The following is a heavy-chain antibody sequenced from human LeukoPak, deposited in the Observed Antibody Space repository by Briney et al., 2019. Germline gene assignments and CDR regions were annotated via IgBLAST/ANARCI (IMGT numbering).Heavy chain of an antibody. D-gene: IGHD6-19*01. Sequence: SVKVSCKASGFTFTSSAMQWVRQARGQRLEWIGWIVVGSGNTNYAQKFQERVTITRDMSTSTAYMELSSLRSEDTAVYYCAVGYSSGWTRGYYLDYWGQGTLVTVSS. J-gene: IGHJ4*02. CDR2: IVVGSGNT. CDR1: GFTFTSSA. CDR3: AVGYSSGWTRGYYLDY. V-gene: IGHV1-58*02.